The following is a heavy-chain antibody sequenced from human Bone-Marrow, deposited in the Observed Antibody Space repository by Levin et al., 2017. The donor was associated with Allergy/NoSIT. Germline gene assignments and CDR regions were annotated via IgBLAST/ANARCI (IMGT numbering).Heavy chain of an antibody. D-gene: IGHD6-19*01. Sequence: AASVKVSCKASGGTFSSYTISWVRQAPGQGLEWMGRIIPILGIANYAQKFQGRVTITADKSTSTAYMELSSLRSEDTAVYYCARDPLGIAVAGAPGYWGQGTLVTVSS. J-gene: IGHJ4*02. CDR3: ARDPLGIAVAGAPGY. CDR1: GGTFSSYT. V-gene: IGHV1-69*04. CDR2: IIPILGIA.